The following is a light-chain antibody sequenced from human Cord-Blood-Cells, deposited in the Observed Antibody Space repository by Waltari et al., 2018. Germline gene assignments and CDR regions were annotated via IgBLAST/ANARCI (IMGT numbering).Light chain of an antibody. CDR3: CSYAGSSTHV. V-gene: IGLV2-23*01. Sequence: QSALTQPASVSGSPGQSITIPCAGTSSDVGSYNLVSWYQQHPGKAPKLMIYEGSKRPSGVSNRFSGSKSGNTASLTISGLQAEDEADYYCCSYAGSSTHVFGGGTKLTVL. CDR1: SSDVGSYNL. J-gene: IGLJ2*01. CDR2: EGS.